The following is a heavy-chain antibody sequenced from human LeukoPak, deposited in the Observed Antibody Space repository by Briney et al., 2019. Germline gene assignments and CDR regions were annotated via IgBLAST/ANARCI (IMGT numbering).Heavy chain of an antibody. CDR2: ISSRSSTI. D-gene: IGHD4-23*01. Sequence: GGSLRLSCAASGFTVSSNYMSWVRQAPGKGLEWVSYISSRSSTIYYADSVKGRFTISRDNSKNTLYLQMNSLRAEDTAVYYCAKGYYGGNSGLDYWGQGTLVTVSS. V-gene: IGHV3-48*01. CDR3: AKGYYGGNSGLDY. J-gene: IGHJ4*02. CDR1: GFTVSSNY.